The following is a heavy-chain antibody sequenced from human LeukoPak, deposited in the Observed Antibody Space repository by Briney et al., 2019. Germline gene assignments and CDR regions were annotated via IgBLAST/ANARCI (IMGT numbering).Heavy chain of an antibody. V-gene: IGHV4-4*07. CDR3: ARDRFGLKTRSYYYYMDV. CDR1: GDSIGSYY. J-gene: IGHJ6*03. Sequence: SETLSLTCTVSGDSIGSYYWSWIRLSAGKGLEWIGRIYSSGTTDYNPSLKSRVTISVDTSKNQFSLKLSSVTAADTAVYYCARDRFGLKTRSYYYYMDVWGKGTTVTVSS. CDR2: IYSSGTT. D-gene: IGHD1-14*01.